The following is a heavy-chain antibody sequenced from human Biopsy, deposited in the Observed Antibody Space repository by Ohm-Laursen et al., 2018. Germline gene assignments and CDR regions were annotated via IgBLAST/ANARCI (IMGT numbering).Heavy chain of an antibody. J-gene: IGHJ4*02. CDR3: VRGYSSSWSGYLDH. V-gene: IGHV3-9*01. CDR2: ISWDGGSE. Sequence: SLRLSCAATGFTFDDHVMHWVRQAPGKGLEWVSGISWDGGSEGYADSVKGRFTISRDNAKNSLFLQMNSLTTEDTAFYYCVRGYSSSWSGYLDHWGQGTLVTVSS. CDR1: GFTFDDHV. D-gene: IGHD3-3*01.